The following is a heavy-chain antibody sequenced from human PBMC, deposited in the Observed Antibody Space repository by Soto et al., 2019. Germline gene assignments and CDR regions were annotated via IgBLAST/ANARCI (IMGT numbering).Heavy chain of an antibody. J-gene: IGHJ3*02. D-gene: IGHD3-22*01. CDR2: ITGSGRTI. CDR3: ARAHSNGYYGAFDI. V-gene: IGHV3-48*02. Sequence: GGSLRLSCAASGFTFSTYSMNWVRQAPGKGLEWVSYITGSGRTIYYADSLKGRFTVSRDNAKNSLYLQMNSLRDEDTAVYYCARAHSNGYYGAFDIWGQGTVVTVSS. CDR1: GFTFSTYS.